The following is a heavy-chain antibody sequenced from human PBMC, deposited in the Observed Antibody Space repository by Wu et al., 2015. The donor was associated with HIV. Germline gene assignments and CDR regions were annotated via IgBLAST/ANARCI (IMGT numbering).Heavy chain of an antibody. Sequence: QVQLVQSAAEVKKPGDSVTVSCKTSGYRFTSYGITWVRQAPGQGLEWMGWISTYNGDTNFAQKFQGRLTMTTATSSSTAYMELRSLKSDDTAVYYCAREGLGEWQFYFDNWGQGTLVTVSS. CDR3: AREGLGEWQFYFDN. J-gene: IGHJ4*02. V-gene: IGHV1-18*01. D-gene: IGHD3-16*01. CDR1: GYRFTSYG. CDR2: ISTYNGDT.